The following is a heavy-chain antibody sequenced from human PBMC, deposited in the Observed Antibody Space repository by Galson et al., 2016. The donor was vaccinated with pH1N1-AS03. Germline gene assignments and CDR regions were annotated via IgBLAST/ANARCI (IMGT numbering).Heavy chain of an antibody. CDR1: GGTFSSYA. J-gene: IGHJ4*02. Sequence: SVKVSCKASGGTFSSYAISWVRQAPGQGLEWMGAIIASVGITSYAQKFQGRVTITADESTRTAYMEVSSLRSEDTAVYYCANRDHGFDFWGQGTLVTVSS. D-gene: IGHD1-14*01. CDR3: ANRDHGFDF. V-gene: IGHV1-69*10. CDR2: IIASVGIT.